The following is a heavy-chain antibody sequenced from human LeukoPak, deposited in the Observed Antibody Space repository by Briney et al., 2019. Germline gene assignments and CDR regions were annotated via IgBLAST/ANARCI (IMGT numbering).Heavy chain of an antibody. CDR2: IYTSGST. CDR3: ARGLGYDSSGYSAFDI. J-gene: IGHJ3*02. D-gene: IGHD3-22*01. V-gene: IGHV4-4*07. CDR1: GGSISSYY. Sequence: SETLSLTCTVSGGSISSYYWSWIRQPAGKGLEWIGRIYTSGSTNYNPSLKSRVTMSVDTSKNQFSLKLSSVTAADTAVYYCARGLGYDSSGYSAFDIWGQGTMVTVSS.